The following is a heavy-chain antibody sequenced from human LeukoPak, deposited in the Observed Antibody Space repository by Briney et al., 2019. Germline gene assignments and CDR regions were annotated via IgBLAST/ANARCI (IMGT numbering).Heavy chain of an antibody. V-gene: IGHV4-39*07. Sequence: SETLSLTSTVSGGSISSYYWGWIRQPPGKGLEWIGSIYYSGSTYYNPSLKSRVTISVDTSKNQFSLKLSSVTAADTAVYYCARHTATVTTTQDAFDIWGQGTMVTVSS. CDR3: ARHTATVTTTQDAFDI. J-gene: IGHJ3*02. D-gene: IGHD4-17*01. CDR1: GGSISSYY. CDR2: IYYSGST.